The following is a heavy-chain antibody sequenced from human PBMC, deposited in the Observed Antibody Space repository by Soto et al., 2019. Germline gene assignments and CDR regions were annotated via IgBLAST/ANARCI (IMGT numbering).Heavy chain of an antibody. CDR2: TYYRSRWYN. D-gene: IGHD3-10*01. CDR3: GGSTSLHYYCMDV. Sequence: PSQTLSLTCVISGDSVSSNSAAWNWIRQSPSRGLEWLGRTYYRSRWYNDYAVSVKSRITVNPDTSKNQFSLHLNSVTPEDTAVYCCGGSTSLHYYCMDVWDQGTTVTVSS. V-gene: IGHV6-1*01. CDR1: GDSVSSNSAA. J-gene: IGHJ6*02.